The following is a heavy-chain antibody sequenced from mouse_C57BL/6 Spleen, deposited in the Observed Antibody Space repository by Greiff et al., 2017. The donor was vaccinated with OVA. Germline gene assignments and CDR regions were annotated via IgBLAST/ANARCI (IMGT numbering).Heavy chain of an antibody. J-gene: IGHJ4*01. CDR3: ARSTVVDPSMAMDY. CDR2: IDPNSGGT. Sequence: QVQLKQSGAELVKPGASVKLSCKASGYTFTSYWMHWVKQRPGRGLEWIGRIDPNSGGTKYNEKFKSKATLTVDKPSSTAYMQLSSLTSEDSAVYYCARSTVVDPSMAMDYWGQGTSVTVSS. D-gene: IGHD1-1*01. CDR1: GYTFTSYW. V-gene: IGHV1-72*01.